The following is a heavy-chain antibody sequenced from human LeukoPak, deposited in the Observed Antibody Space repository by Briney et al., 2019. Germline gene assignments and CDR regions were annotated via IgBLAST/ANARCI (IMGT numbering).Heavy chain of an antibody. J-gene: IGHJ6*03. Sequence: SETLSLTCNVSGGSISSTSYYWGWIRQPPGKGLEYIGSIYYTGSTDYNPSLNSRVTISVDTSTNQFSLKLNSVTAADTAVYYCARDTPYDSSGYSLQYYYYMDVWGKGTTVTISS. CDR1: GGSISSTSYY. D-gene: IGHD3-22*01. V-gene: IGHV4-39*07. CDR3: ARDTPYDSSGYSLQYYYYMDV. CDR2: IYYTGST.